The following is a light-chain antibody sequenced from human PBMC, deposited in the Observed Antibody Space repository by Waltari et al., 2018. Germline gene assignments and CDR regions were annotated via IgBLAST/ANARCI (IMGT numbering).Light chain of an antibody. J-gene: IGLJ1*01. Sequence: QSALTQTPSVSASPGQSVTITFSGSGSDVGAYDYVSWYQHHPGQAPNLILYDVNKRPSGVPDRFSGSKSDNMASLSISGLQIEDEGDYYCCSYAGTDGVNYVFGSGTRVSVL. CDR1: GSDVGAYDY. V-gene: IGLV2-11*01. CDR3: CSYAGTDGVNYV. CDR2: DVN.